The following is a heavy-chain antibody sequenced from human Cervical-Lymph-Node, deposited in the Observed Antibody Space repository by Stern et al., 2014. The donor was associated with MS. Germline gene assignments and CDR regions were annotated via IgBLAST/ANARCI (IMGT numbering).Heavy chain of an antibody. D-gene: IGHD5-24*01. J-gene: IGHJ4*02. CDR1: GFSFSNYW. CDR2: IDSDGSPT. CDR3: ATLGWADY. V-gene: IGHV3-74*01. Sequence: EVQLVESGGGLVQPGGSLRLSCAASGFSFSNYWMHWVRQAPGKGLVWVSRIDSDGSPTGYADSVKGRFTISRDNAKNTLYLQMNSLRAEDTAVYYCATLGWADYWGQGTLVTVSS.